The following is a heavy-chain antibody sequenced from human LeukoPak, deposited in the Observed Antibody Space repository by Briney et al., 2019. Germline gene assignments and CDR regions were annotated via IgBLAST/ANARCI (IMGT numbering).Heavy chain of an antibody. V-gene: IGHV4-39*01. CDR1: GGSISSSSYY. D-gene: IGHD1-14*01. CDR2: IYYSGST. Sequence: SETLSLTCTVSGGSISSSSYYWGWIRQPPGKGLEWIGGIYYSGSTYYNPSLKSRVTISVDTSKNQFSLKLSSVTAADTAVYYCARHPTLRYGPSYYFDYWGQGTLVTVSS. J-gene: IGHJ4*02. CDR3: ARHPTLRYGPSYYFDY.